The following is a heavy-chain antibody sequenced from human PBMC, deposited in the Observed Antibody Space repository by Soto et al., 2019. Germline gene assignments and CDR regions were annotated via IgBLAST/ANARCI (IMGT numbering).Heavy chain of an antibody. D-gene: IGHD6-13*01. V-gene: IGHV4-34*01. CDR3: ARTYSSSWSPFDY. J-gene: IGHJ4*02. Sequence: QVQLQQWGAGLLKPSETLSLTCAVYGGSFSGYYWSWIRQPPGKGLEWIGEINQSGSTNYNPSLKSRVTISVDTSKNQFSLKLSSVTAADTAVYYCARTYSSSWSPFDYRGQGTLVRVSS. CDR1: GGSFSGYY. CDR2: INQSGST.